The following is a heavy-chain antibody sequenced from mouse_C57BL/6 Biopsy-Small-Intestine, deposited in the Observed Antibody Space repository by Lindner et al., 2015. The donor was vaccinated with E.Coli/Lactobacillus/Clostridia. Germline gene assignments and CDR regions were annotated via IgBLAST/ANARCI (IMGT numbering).Heavy chain of an antibody. CDR2: INPGSGGT. Sequence: VQLQESGAELVRPGTSVKVSCKASGYAFTNYLIEWVKQRPGQGLEWIGVINPGSGGTNYNEKFKGKATLTADKSSSTAYMQLSSLTSEDSAVYYCAEGYYGNSGFAYWGQGTLVTVSA. CDR3: AEGYYGNSGFAY. V-gene: IGHV1-54*01. J-gene: IGHJ3*01. D-gene: IGHD2-1*01. CDR1: GYAFTNYL.